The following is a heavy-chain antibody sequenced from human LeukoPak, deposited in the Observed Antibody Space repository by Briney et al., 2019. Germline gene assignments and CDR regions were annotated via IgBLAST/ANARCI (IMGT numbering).Heavy chain of an antibody. CDR2: INGDGSST. Sequence: PGRSLRLSCAASGFTFSSCLMHWVRQTPGKGLVWLSSINGDGSSTRYADSVKGRFTIARDNAKNTLYLQVNSLRAEDTAVYYCARALYYSEIYSIDYWGQGTLVTVSS. J-gene: IGHJ4*02. D-gene: IGHD1-26*01. CDR1: GFTFSSCL. CDR3: ARALYYSEIYSIDY. V-gene: IGHV3-74*01.